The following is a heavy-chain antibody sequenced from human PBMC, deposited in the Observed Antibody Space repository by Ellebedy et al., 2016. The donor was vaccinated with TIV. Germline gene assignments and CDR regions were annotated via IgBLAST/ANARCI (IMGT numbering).Heavy chain of an antibody. J-gene: IGHJ6*03. V-gene: IGHV5-51*01. CDR2: INPDDSET. D-gene: IGHD1-26*01. Sequence: GESVKISXKGSGYSFTNYWIGWVRQMPGKGLEWMGIINPDDSETRYSPSFQGQVTISADKSINTAYLQWSSLKASDTAMYYCARGGGSNPYYYYYMDVWGKGTTVTVSS. CDR1: GYSFTNYW. CDR3: ARGGGSNPYYYYYMDV.